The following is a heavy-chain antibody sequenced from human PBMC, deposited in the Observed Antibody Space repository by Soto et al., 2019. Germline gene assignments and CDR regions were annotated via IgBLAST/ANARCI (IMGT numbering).Heavy chain of an antibody. CDR2: IYYSGST. D-gene: IGHD5-18*01. CDR3: ATLTDTAMADYYYYGMGV. Sequence: PSETLSLTCTVSGGSISSSSYYWGWIRQPPGKGLEWIGSIYYSGSTYYNPSLKSRVTISVDTSKNQFSLKLSSVTAADTAVYYCATLTDTAMADYYYYGMGVWGQGTTVTVSS. V-gene: IGHV4-39*01. J-gene: IGHJ6*02. CDR1: GGSISSSSYY.